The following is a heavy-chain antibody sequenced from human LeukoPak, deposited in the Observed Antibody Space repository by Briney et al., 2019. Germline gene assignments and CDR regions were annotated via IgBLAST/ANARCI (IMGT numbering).Heavy chain of an antibody. Sequence: SETLSLTCAVYGGSVSGYYWSWIRQPPGKGLEWIGSIYYSGSTYYNPSLKSRVTISVDTSQNQFSLRLSSVTAADTAVYYCARGRYVTTRGGAAAGFLDYWGQGTLVTVST. CDR1: GGSVSGYY. CDR2: IYYSGST. V-gene: IGHV4-34*01. CDR3: ARGRYVTTRGGAAAGFLDY. J-gene: IGHJ4*02. D-gene: IGHD6-13*01.